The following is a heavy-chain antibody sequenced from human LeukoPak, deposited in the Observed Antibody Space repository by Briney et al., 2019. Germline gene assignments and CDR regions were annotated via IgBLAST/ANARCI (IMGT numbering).Heavy chain of an antibody. J-gene: IGHJ6*03. CDR2: ISAYNGNT. D-gene: IGHD5-18*01. V-gene: IGHV1-18*01. CDR1: GYTFTSYG. Sequence: GASVKVSCKASGYTFTSYGISWVRQAPGQGLEWMGWISAYNGNTNYAQKLQGRVTMTTDTSTSTAYMELRSLRSDDTAVYYCAREGWDTAMDPSEYYYYYYMDVWGKGTTVTVSS. CDR3: AREGWDTAMDPSEYYYYYYMDV.